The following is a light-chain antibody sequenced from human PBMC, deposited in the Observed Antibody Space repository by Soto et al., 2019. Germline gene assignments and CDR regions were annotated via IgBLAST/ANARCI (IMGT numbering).Light chain of an antibody. V-gene: IGKV1-39*01. CDR3: QQGYSSAIT. CDR1: QSISSW. J-gene: IGKJ5*01. CDR2: SVS. Sequence: DIQVTQSPSTLSASVGDRVTITWRASQSISSWLAWYQQRPGKAPTFLIYSVSSLQSGVPSRFSGSGSGTDFTPTINSLQPEDFATYYCQQGYSSAITFGQGTRLEIK.